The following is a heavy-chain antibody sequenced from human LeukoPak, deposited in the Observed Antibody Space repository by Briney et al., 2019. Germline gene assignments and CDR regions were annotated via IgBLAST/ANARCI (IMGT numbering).Heavy chain of an antibody. Sequence: GGSLRLSRAASGFTFSSYEMNWVRQAPGKGLEWVSYISSSGSTIYYADSVKGRFTISRDNAKNSLYLQMNSLRAEDTAVYYCARDDYYYDSSGYHFDYWGQGTLVTVSS. CDR2: ISSSGSTI. V-gene: IGHV3-48*03. D-gene: IGHD3-22*01. J-gene: IGHJ4*02. CDR1: GFTFSSYE. CDR3: ARDDYYYDSSGYHFDY.